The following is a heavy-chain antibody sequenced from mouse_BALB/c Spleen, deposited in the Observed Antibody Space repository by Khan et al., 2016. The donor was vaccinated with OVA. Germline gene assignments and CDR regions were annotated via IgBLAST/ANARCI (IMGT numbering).Heavy chain of an antibody. CDR2: IYHGSGST. J-gene: IGHJ3*01. D-gene: IGHD4-1*01. V-gene: IGHV1-77*01. CDR1: GYTFTDYV. Sequence: QVQLKESGPELVKPGASVKMSCKASGYTFTDYVMNWVKQRNGQGLEWIGQIYHGSGSTFYNEKFKGKATLTADRSSSTAYMQLSNLTSEDSAVDFCARAGWDFFAYWAPGTLVTVSA. CDR3: ARAGWDFFAY.